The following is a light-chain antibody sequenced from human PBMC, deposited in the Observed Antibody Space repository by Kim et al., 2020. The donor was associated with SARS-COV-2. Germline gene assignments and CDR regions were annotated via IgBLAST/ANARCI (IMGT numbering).Light chain of an antibody. CDR2: QDS. V-gene: IGLV3-1*01. J-gene: IGLJ1*01. CDR1: KLGDKY. CDR3: QAWDSSTYV. Sequence: SYELTQPPSVSVSPGQTASITCSGYKLGDKYACWYQQKPGQSPVLVIHQDSKRPSGIPERFSGSNSGNTATLTISGTQAMDGADYYCQAWDSSTYVFGTGTKVTVL.